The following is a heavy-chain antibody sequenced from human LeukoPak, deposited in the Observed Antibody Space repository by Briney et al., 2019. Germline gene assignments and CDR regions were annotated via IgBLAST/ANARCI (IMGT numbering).Heavy chain of an antibody. J-gene: IGHJ4*02. CDR1: GFTFSSYW. Sequence: GSLRLSCAASGFTFSSYWMSRVRPAPGKGLEWVANIKQDGSEKYYVDSVKGRFTISRDNAKNSLYLQMNSLRAEDTAVYYCARDRPNYDFWSGQILSEAVDYWGQGTLVTVSS. V-gene: IGHV3-7*01. CDR2: IKQDGSEK. CDR3: ARDRPNYDFWSGQILSEAVDY. D-gene: IGHD3-3*01.